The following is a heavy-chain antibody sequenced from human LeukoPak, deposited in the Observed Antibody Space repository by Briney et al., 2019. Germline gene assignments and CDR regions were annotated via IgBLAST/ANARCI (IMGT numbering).Heavy chain of an antibody. CDR3: ARVRIAARPYYYYYMDV. Sequence: GGSLRLSCAASGFTFGSYAMSWVRQAPGKGLEWVSVISGSGGTTYYADSVKGRFTISRDNSKNTLYLQMNSLRAEDTAVYYCARVRIAARPYYYYYMDVWGKGTTVTVSS. CDR1: GFTFGSYA. D-gene: IGHD6-6*01. J-gene: IGHJ6*03. V-gene: IGHV3-23*01. CDR2: ISGSGGTT.